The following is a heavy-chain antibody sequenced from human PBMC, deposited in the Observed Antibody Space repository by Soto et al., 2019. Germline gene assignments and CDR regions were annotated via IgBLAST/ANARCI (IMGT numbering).Heavy chain of an antibody. CDR3: ASGSTHYGMAV. CDR1: GYTFTNNG. D-gene: IGHD1-1*01. CDR2: ISGYNGNT. V-gene: IGHV1-18*04. Sequence: QVQLVQSGAEVKKPGASVKVSCKTSGYTFTNNGINWVRQAPGKGLEWMGWISGYNGNTAYAQKLQGRVTMTTDTCTSTDDMALRSLRSDDTAVYSCASGSTHYGMAVWGQGTTVTASS. J-gene: IGHJ6*02.